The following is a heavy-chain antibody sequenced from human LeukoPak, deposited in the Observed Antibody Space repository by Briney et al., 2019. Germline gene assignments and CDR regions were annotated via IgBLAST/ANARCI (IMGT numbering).Heavy chain of an antibody. CDR2: MNGDGSTT. J-gene: IGHJ4*02. CDR3: ARGYIASYTYTFGS. CDR1: GFSFSGYW. Sequence: GGSLRLSCAASGFSFSGYWMHWVRQAPGKGLVWVSRMNGDGSTTNYADSVKGRFTISRDNAKNTLFLQMDSLRAEDTAVYYCARGYIASYTYTFGSWGQGTLVTVSS. V-gene: IGHV3-74*01. D-gene: IGHD5-24*01.